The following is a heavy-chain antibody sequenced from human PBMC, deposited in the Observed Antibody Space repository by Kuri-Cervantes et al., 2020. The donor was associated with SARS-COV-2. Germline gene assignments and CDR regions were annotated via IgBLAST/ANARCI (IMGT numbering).Heavy chain of an antibody. CDR3: ARSGPGAISREDDAFDV. Sequence: SVKVSCKASGHDITYRFMHWVRQAPGQAPEWMGWITPFNGNTNYAQRFQGRVTITSDRSMNTAYMELSGLRSEDTAMYYCARSGPGAISREDDAFDVWGQGTMV. CDR1: GHDITYRF. D-gene: IGHD2-21*01. J-gene: IGHJ3*01. V-gene: IGHV1-45*02. CDR2: ITPFNGNT.